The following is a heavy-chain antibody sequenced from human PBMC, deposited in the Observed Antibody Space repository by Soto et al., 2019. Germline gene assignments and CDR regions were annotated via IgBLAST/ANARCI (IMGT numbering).Heavy chain of an antibody. CDR1: GDRFTTYW. CDR2: IYPGDFDT. V-gene: IGHV5-51*01. D-gene: IGHD3-22*01. CDR3: ARKNSRGYFNWFDP. J-gene: IGHJ5*02. Sequence: GESLKISCRVSGDRFTTYWIAWVRQMPGKGLEWMGIIYPGDFDTRYSPSFQGQVTISVDKSINTAYLQWNSLKASDSGIYYCARKNSRGYFNWFDPWGQGTLVTVS.